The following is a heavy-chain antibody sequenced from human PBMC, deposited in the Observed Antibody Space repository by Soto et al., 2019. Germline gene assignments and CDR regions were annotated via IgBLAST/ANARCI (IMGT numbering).Heavy chain of an antibody. J-gene: IGHJ4*02. CDR1: GFTFTTLV. CDR2: IVVGSGNT. Sequence: QMQLVQSGPEVKKPGTSVKVSCKASGFTFTTLVGLWVRQARGHPLERLGWIVVGSGNTNYAQKYQERVTIKWDMSKGTAYMELSSLRSEETAVNYCATDSRGNDAHRGYWRRGTLVTVSS. V-gene: IGHV1-58*01. D-gene: IGHD1-1*01. CDR3: ATDSRGNDAHRGY.